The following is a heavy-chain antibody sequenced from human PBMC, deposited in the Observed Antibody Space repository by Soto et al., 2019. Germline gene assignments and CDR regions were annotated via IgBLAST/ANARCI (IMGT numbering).Heavy chain of an antibody. D-gene: IGHD6-13*01. V-gene: IGHV3-74*01. Sequence: EVQLVESGGGLVQPGGSLRLSCAASGFTFSSYWMYWVRQAPGKGLEWVSHMNNDGSYIIYAESVEGRFTFSRDTAKNTLYLQMNSLRAEDTAEYYCVRGGYVHACDIWGQGTMVTVSS. CDR1: GFTFSSYW. J-gene: IGHJ3*02. CDR2: MNNDGSYI. CDR3: VRGGYVHACDI.